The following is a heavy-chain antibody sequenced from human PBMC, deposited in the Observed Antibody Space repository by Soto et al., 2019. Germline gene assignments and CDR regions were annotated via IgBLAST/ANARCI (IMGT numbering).Heavy chain of an antibody. CDR1: GFTFGSYA. CDR3: AGRSLRYSYPMDV. Sequence: GGSLRLSCAASGFTFGSYAMSWVRQAPGKGFEWVSAITNSGSSTYYTDSVKGRFTTSRDNSKNTLYLQMDILRAEDTAVYYCAGRSLRYSYPMDVWGQGTTVTVSS. J-gene: IGHJ6*02. D-gene: IGHD1-1*01. CDR2: ITNSGSST. V-gene: IGHV3-23*01.